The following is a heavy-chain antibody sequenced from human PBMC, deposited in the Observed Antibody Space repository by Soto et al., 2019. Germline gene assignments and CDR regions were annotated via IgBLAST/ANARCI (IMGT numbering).Heavy chain of an antibody. J-gene: IGHJ5*02. Sequence: XSVKVSYEAYVYTFTSYGISWVRQAPGQGLEWMGWISAYNGNTNYAQKLQGRVTMTTDTSTSTAYMELRSLRSDDTAVYYCARDLSAVGATTEHWFEPWGKKTLVTV. V-gene: IGHV1-18*01. D-gene: IGHD1-26*01. CDR1: VYTFTSYG. CDR3: ARDLSAVGATTEHWFEP. CDR2: ISAYNGNT.